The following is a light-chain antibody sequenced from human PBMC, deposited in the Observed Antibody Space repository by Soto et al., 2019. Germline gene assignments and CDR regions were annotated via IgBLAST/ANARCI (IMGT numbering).Light chain of an antibody. CDR2: GAS. CDR1: QSVSNN. V-gene: IGKV3-15*01. Sequence: ETVMTQSPATLSVSPGERATLSCRASQSVSNNLAWYQQKPSKAPRLLIYGASTRATGIPARFSGSGSGTEFTLTISSLQSEDFAVYYCQQYNDWPPVTFGKGTRLEIK. CDR3: QQYNDWPPVT. J-gene: IGKJ5*01.